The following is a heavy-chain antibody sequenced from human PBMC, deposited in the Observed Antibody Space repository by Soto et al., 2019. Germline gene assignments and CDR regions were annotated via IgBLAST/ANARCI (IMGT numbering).Heavy chain of an antibody. CDR2: IWYDGSNK. J-gene: IGHJ4*02. Sequence: QVQLVESGGGVVQPGRSLRLSCAASGFTFSSYGVHWVRQAPGKGLEWVAVIWYDGSNKYYADSVKGRFTISRDNSKNTLYLQMNSLRAEDTAVYYCARDRGYGDYNPFDYWGQGTLVTVSS. V-gene: IGHV3-33*01. CDR3: ARDRGYGDYNPFDY. CDR1: GFTFSSYG. D-gene: IGHD4-17*01.